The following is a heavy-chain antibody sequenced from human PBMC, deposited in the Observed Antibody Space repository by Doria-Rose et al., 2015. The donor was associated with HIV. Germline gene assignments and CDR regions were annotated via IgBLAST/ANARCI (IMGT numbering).Heavy chain of an antibody. D-gene: IGHD6-13*01. J-gene: IGHJ4*02. CDR2: IFSDDER. CDR3: ARIKSSRWYHKYYFDF. V-gene: IGHV2-26*01. Sequence: QITLKVSGPVLVKPTETLTLTCTVSGVSLSSPGMGVSWIRQPPGKALEWLADIFSDDERSYKTSLESRLTISRGTSKSQVVLTMTDMDPVDTATYYCARIKSSRWYHKYYFDFWGQGTLVIVSA. CDR1: GVSLSSPGMG.